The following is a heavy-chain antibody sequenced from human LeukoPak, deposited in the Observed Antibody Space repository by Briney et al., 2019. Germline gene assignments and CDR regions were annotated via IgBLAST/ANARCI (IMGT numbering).Heavy chain of an antibody. CDR3: ARQEEWELLDY. V-gene: IGHV1-2*02. CDR2: INPNSGGT. Sequence: ASVKVSFKASGYTFTCYYMHWVRQAPGQGHEWMGWINPNSGGTNYAQKFQGRVTMTRDTSISTAYMELSRLRSDDTAVYYCARQEEWELLDYWGQGTLVTVSS. D-gene: IGHD1-26*01. CDR1: GYTFTCYY. J-gene: IGHJ4*02.